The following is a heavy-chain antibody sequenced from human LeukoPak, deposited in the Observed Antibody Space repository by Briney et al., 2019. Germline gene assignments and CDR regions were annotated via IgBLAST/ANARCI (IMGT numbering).Heavy chain of an antibody. V-gene: IGHV3-23*01. CDR1: GFTFTNYA. J-gene: IGHJ4*02. D-gene: IGHD3-10*01. CDR3: AKEGVRWAGTPPPHFDY. Sequence: HPGGSLRLSCAASGFTFTNYAMTWVRQAPGKGLEWVSVISGSGGSTKYADSVKGRFTISRDNSKNTLYLQMKSLRAEDTAVYYCAKEGVRWAGTPPPHFDYWGQGSLVTVSS. CDR2: ISGSGGST.